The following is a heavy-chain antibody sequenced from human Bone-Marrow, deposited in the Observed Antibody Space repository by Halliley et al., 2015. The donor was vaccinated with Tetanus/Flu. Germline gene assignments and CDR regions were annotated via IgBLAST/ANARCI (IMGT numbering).Heavy chain of an antibody. CDR2: IYYSGST. CDR3: ARHFYDSSGYPVGY. J-gene: IGHJ4*02. CDR1: GGSISSYY. D-gene: IGHD3-22*01. V-gene: IGHV4-59*08. Sequence: TLSLTCTVSGGSISSYYWSWIRQSPGKGLEWIGYIYYSGSTNYNPSLKSRVTISVDTSKNQFSLKLSSVTAADTAVYYCARHFYDSSGYPVGYWGQGTLVTVSS.